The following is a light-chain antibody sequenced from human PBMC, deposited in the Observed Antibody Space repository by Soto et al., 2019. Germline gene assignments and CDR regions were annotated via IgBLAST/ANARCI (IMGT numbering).Light chain of an antibody. CDR1: SSNIGAGYG. CDR3: QSYDSRLRGSV. CDR2: GNN. Sequence: QSVLTQSPSVSGAPGQRVTISCTGSSSNIGAGYGVHWYQQLPGAAPKVVIYGNNNRPAGVPDRFSGSKSGTSASLAITGLQADDEADYFCQSYDSRLRGSVFGGGTKLTVL. V-gene: IGLV1-40*01. J-gene: IGLJ2*01.